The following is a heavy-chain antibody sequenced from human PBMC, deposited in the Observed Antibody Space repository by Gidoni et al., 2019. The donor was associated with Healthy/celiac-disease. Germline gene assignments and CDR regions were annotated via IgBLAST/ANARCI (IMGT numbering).Heavy chain of an antibody. CDR3: AKEGGYDAFDI. Sequence: QVQLVESGGGVVQPGRSLGLSCAALGFTFSSYGMHWGRQAPGKGLEWVAVISYDGSNKYYADSVKGRFTISRDNSKNTLYLQMNSLRAEDTAVYYCAKEGGYDAFDIWGQGTMVTVSS. CDR2: ISYDGSNK. CDR1: GFTFSSYG. J-gene: IGHJ3*02. V-gene: IGHV3-30*18. D-gene: IGHD6-13*01.